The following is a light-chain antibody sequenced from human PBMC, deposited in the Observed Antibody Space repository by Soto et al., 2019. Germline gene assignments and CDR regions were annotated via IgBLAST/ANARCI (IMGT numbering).Light chain of an antibody. V-gene: IGLV1-40*01. CDR2: GNT. Sequence: QSVLTQPPSVSGAPGQRVIISCTGGSSNIGAGYEVHWYQQLPGTAPKLLIYGNTNRPSGIPDRFSGSKSGSSASLATTGLQAEDEDEYYCQSYDNTLKGCVFGTGTKLTVL. CDR1: SSNIGAGYE. J-gene: IGLJ1*01. CDR3: QSYDNTLKGCV.